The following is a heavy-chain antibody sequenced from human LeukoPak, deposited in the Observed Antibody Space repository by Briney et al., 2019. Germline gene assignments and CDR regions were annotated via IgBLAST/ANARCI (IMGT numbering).Heavy chain of an antibody. D-gene: IGHD3-22*01. CDR3: AKHSHDYDSSGYYYAVVGTSPPVD. CDR1: GTSFTSYW. Sequence: GESLKTSGKGSGTSFTSYWIGGVRQLPGKGLGWRGIISLGDFANSYRPTFQGQVNISADKAISTAYPQWSSLKASDTAMYYCAKHSHDYDSSGYYYAVVGTSPPVDWGQGTRVTVSS. J-gene: IGHJ4*02. CDR2: ISLGDFAN. V-gene: IGHV5-51*01.